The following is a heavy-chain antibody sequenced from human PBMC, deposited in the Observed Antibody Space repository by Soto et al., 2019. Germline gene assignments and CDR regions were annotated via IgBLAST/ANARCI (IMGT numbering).Heavy chain of an antibody. CDR3: XKDAISMVRGVNNWFDP. J-gene: IGHJ5*02. D-gene: IGHD3-10*01. CDR1: GFTFSSYA. Sequence: PGGSLRLSCAASGFTFSSYAMTWVRQAPGKGLEWVSGISGGGGVSTYYADSVKGRFTISRDNSMNTLYLQMNRLRAEDTAVYYCXKDAISMVRGVNNWFDPWGPGTLVTVSS. V-gene: IGHV3-23*01. CDR2: ISGGGGVST.